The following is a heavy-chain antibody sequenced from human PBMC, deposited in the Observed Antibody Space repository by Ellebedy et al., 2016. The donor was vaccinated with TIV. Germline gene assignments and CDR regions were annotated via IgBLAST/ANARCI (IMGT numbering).Heavy chain of an antibody. D-gene: IGHD1-26*01. V-gene: IGHV3-21*01. CDR3: ARRGSYEPFDY. J-gene: IGHJ4*02. CDR1: GFTFSNFS. CDR2: IRSSGSYI. Sequence: GGSLRLSXAASGFTFSNFSMNWVRQAPGQGLEWVSLIRSSGSYIYYADSVKGRFTISRDNAKNSLYLQMNSLRAEDTAVYYCARRGSYEPFDYWGQGTLVIVSS.